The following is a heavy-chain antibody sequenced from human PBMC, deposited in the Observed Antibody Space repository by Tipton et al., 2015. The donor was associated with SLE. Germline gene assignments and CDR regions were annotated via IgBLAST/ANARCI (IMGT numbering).Heavy chain of an antibody. CDR1: GYPINNGFY. D-gene: IGHD3-3*01. J-gene: IGHJ6*03. Sequence: TLSLTCTVSGYPINNGFYWGWIRQPPGKGLEWIGIIYHSGTTYYNPSLKSRVTISVDTSKNQFSLRLSSVTAADTAMYYCARDLYDFWSGYTPSGAMDVWDKGTTVTVSS. V-gene: IGHV4-38-2*02. CDR2: IYHSGTT. CDR3: ARDLYDFWSGYTPSGAMDV.